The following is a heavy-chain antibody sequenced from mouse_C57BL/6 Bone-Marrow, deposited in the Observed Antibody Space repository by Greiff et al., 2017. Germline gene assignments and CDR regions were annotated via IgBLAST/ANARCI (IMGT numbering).Heavy chain of an antibody. CDR3: ARGFPSVYYGSSAAWFAY. J-gene: IGHJ3*01. CDR1: GYTFTDYY. Sequence: EVQLQQSGPELVKPGASVKISCKASGYTFTDYYMNWVKQSHGKSLEWIGDINPNNGGTSYNQKFKGKATLTVDKSSSTAYMELRSLTSEDSAVYYCARGFPSVYYGSSAAWFAYWGQGTLVTVSA. CDR2: INPNNGGT. V-gene: IGHV1-26*01. D-gene: IGHD1-1*01.